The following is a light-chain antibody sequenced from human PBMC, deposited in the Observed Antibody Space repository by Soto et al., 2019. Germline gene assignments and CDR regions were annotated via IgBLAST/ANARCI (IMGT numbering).Light chain of an antibody. CDR2: DAS. J-gene: IGKJ5*01. Sequence: FLLPQYPDTLSFCRGPRDNLSYRASQRVRNDLGRYHQKPGQAPRLLIYDASNRATGIPARFSGCGSGTGFTLTISSVEPEDFGIYYCQQRRNWPITFGQGRRLDIK. V-gene: IGKV3-11*01. CDR3: QQRRNWPIT. CDR1: QRVRND.